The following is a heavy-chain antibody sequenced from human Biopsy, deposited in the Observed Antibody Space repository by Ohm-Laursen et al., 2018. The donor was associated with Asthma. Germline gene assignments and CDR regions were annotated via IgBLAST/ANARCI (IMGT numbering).Heavy chain of an antibody. CDR2: IKHDGSEK. J-gene: IGHJ4*02. CDR1: GFTFGDYC. V-gene: IGHV3-7*01. CDR3: ARFKRVYSYGYAGVFDY. D-gene: IGHD5-18*01. Sequence: SLRLSCTASGFTFGDYCMSWVRQVPGQGLEWVANIKHDGSEKNHVDSLKGRFTISRDNAKNSLYLQMNSLRDEDTAVYYCARFKRVYSYGYAGVFDYWGQGTLVTVSS.